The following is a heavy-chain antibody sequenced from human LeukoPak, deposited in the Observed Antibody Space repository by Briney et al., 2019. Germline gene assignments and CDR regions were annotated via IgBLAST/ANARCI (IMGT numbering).Heavy chain of an antibody. V-gene: IGHV4-59*11. J-gene: IGHJ4*02. Sequence: PSETLSLTCTVSGGSISSHYWSWIRQPPGKGLEWIGYIYYSGSTNYNPSLKSRVTISVDTSKNQFSLKLSSVTAADTAVYYCARYRQTTVVTANYFDYWGQGTLVTVSS. CDR1: GGSISSHY. D-gene: IGHD4-23*01. CDR3: ARYRQTTVVTANYFDY. CDR2: IYYSGST.